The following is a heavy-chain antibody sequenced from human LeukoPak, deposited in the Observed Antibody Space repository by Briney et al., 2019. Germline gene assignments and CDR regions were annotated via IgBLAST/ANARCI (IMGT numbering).Heavy chain of an antibody. CDR3: ARIRAFGGDLDY. Sequence: SGPTLVKPTQTLTLTCTFSGFSLSTSGMCVSWIRQPPVKALEWLARIDWDDDKYYSTSLKTRLTISKDTSKNQVVLTMTNMDPVDTATYYCARIRAFGGDLDYWGQGTLVTVSS. V-gene: IGHV2-70*11. CDR2: IDWDDDK. J-gene: IGHJ4*02. D-gene: IGHD3-10*01. CDR1: GFSLSTSGMC.